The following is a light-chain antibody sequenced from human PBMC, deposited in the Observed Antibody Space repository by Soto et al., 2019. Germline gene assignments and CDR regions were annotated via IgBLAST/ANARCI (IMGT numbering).Light chain of an antibody. Sequence: EVVMTQSPATLSVSPGEIATLSCRASQSVSGYIGWYQQKPGQAPRLLIYADSNRATGIPARFSGSGSGTDFTLTISSLEPEDFSVYYCQQRYNWPITFGQGTRLEIK. J-gene: IGKJ5*01. CDR1: QSVSGY. V-gene: IGKV3-11*01. CDR3: QQRYNWPIT. CDR2: ADS.